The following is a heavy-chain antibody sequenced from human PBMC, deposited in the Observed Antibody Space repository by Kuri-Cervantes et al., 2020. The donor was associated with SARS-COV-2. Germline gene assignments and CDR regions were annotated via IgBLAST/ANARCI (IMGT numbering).Heavy chain of an antibody. J-gene: IGHJ3*02. Sequence: ASVKVSCKASGYTFTGYYMHWVRQAPGQGLEWMGWINPNSGGTNYAQKFQGWVTMTRDTSISTVYLELSRLRSDDTAVYYRPRSTPFRRLVVISPGGAFDIWGQGTMVTVSS. CDR3: PRSTPFRRLVVISPGGAFDI. D-gene: IGHD3-22*01. CDR1: GYTFTGYY. CDR2: INPNSGGT. V-gene: IGHV1-2*04.